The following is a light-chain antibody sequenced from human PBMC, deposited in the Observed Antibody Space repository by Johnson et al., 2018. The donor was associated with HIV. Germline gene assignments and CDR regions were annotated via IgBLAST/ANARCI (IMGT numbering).Light chain of an antibody. Sequence: QAVLTQPPSVSAAPGQKVTISCSGSSSNIGNNYVSWYQQLPGTAPKLLIYDNNKRPSGIPDRFSGSKSGTSATLGITGLQTGDEADYYCGTWDGSLSAGAVFGTWTKVTVL. CDR2: DNN. CDR1: SSNIGNNY. CDR3: GTWDGSLSAGAV. V-gene: IGLV1-51*01. J-gene: IGLJ1*01.